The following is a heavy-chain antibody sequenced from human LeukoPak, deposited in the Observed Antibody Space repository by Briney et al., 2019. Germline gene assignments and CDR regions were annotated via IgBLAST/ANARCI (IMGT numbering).Heavy chain of an antibody. V-gene: IGHV1-18*01. CDR1: SYSFTSYG. CDR3: ARGTTVGKRFDP. D-gene: IGHD4-23*01. Sequence: GASVTVSCKASSYSFTSYGNSWVRQAPGQALEWMGWISAYNGNTNYAQKLQGRVTMTTDTSTSTAYMELRSLRSDDTAVYYCARGTTVGKRFDPWGQGTLVTVSS. J-gene: IGHJ5*02. CDR2: ISAYNGNT.